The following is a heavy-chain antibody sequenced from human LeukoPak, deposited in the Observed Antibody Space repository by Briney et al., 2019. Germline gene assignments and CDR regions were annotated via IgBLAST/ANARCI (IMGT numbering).Heavy chain of an antibody. V-gene: IGHV4-39*07. Sequence: SSETLSLTCTVSGGSISSSSYYWGWIRQPPGKGLEWIGSIYHSGSTYYNPSLKSRVTIPVDTSKNQFSLKLSSVTAADTAVYYCAREGGVVAATYVFDYWGQGTLVTVSS. CDR3: AREGGVVAATYVFDY. J-gene: IGHJ4*02. CDR1: GGSISSSSYY. D-gene: IGHD2-15*01. CDR2: IYHSGST.